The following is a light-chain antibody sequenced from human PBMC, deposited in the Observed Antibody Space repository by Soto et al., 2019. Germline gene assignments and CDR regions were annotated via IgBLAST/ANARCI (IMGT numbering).Light chain of an antibody. Sequence: QSALTQPPSASGSPGQSVTMSCTGTSSDIGGYKHVSWYQQHPGKAPKLMIYDVTKRPSGVPDRFSGSKSGNTASLTVSGLQAEDEADYYCSSYAGNNNLLFGGGTKVTVL. CDR2: DVT. CDR3: SSYAGNNNLL. J-gene: IGLJ3*02. CDR1: SSDIGGYKH. V-gene: IGLV2-8*01.